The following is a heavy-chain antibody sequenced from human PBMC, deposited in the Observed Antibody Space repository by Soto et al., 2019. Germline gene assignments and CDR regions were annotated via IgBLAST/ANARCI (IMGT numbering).Heavy chain of an antibody. J-gene: IGHJ3*02. CDR1: GFTFSRNW. D-gene: IGHD3-22*01. V-gene: IGHV3-7*01. CDR2: IKQDGSEK. CDR3: ARDDPDYDSGGDAFDS. Sequence: EVQLVESGGGLVQPGGSLRLSCAASGFTFSRNWMSWVRQAPGKGLEWVANIKQDGSEKYYVDSVRGRFTISRDNAKNSLYLQMNSLRAEDTAVYYCARDDPDYDSGGDAFDSWGQGTMVTVSS.